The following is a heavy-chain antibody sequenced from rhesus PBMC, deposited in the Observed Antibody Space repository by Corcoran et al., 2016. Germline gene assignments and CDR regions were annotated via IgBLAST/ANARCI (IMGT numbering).Heavy chain of an antibody. D-gene: IGHD3-16*01. V-gene: IGHV4-173*01. Sequence: QLQLQESGPGLVKPSETLSLTCAVSGGSISSNYWSWIRQPPGKGLEWIGLISGSGGSTDYNPSLKSRVTISTDTSKNQFSLKLSSVTAADTAVYYCARDLTIVVVFEGFDYWGQGVLVTVSS. CDR1: GGSISSNY. CDR3: ARDLTIVVVFEGFDY. J-gene: IGHJ4*01. CDR2: ISGSGGST.